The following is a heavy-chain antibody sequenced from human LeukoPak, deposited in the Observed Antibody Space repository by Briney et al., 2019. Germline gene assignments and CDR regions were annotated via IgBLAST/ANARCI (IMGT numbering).Heavy chain of an antibody. J-gene: IGHJ6*03. V-gene: IGHV4-38-2*02. D-gene: IGHD3-3*01. CDR1: GYSISSGYY. Sequence: SETLSLTCTVSGYSISSGYYWGWIRQPPGKGLEWIGSIYHSGSTYYSPSLKSRVTMSVDTSKNQFSLKLSSVTAADTAVYYCARVVVFGVVSSDYYYYYMDVWGKGTTVTVSS. CDR3: ARVVVFGVVSSDYYYYYMDV. CDR2: IYHSGST.